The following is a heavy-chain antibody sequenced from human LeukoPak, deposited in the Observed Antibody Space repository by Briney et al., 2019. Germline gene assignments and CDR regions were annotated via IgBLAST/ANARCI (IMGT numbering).Heavy chain of an antibody. D-gene: IGHD6-6*01. Sequence: GGSLRLSCAASGFIFSSYWMSWVRQAPGKGLEWVANIKQDGSEKYYVDSVKGRFTISRDNAKNSLYLQMNSLRAEDTAVYYCARDHSSSSIYWGQGTLVTVSS. CDR2: IKQDGSEK. V-gene: IGHV3-7*01. CDR3: ARDHSSSSIY. CDR1: GFIFSSYW. J-gene: IGHJ4*02.